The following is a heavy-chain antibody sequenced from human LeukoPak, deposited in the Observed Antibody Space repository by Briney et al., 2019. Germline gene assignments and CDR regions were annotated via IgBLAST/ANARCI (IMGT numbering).Heavy chain of an antibody. J-gene: IGHJ6*03. V-gene: IGHV4-34*01. CDR3: ARGRCSGGSCYPRYYYYCMDV. CDR2: INHSGST. D-gene: IGHD2-15*01. CDR1: GGSFSGYY. Sequence: SETLSLTCAVYGGSFSGYYWSWIRQPPGKGLEWIGEINHSGSTNYNPSLKSRVTISVDTSKNQFSLKLSSVTAADTAVYYCARGRCSGGSCYPRYYYYCMDVWGKGTTVTVSS.